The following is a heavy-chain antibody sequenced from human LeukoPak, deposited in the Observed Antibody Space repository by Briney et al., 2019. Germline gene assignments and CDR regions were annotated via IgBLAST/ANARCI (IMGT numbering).Heavy chain of an antibody. CDR3: ARVHSAYYDFWSGYYSLLGYMDV. V-gene: IGHV3-74*01. D-gene: IGHD3-3*01. J-gene: IGHJ6*03. CDR2: INTDGRSP. Sequence: GGSLRLSCAASGFTFSSYWMHWVRQAPGKGLVWVSRINTDGRSPSYADSVKGRFTISRDNAKNTLYLQMNSLRAEDTAVYYCARVHSAYYDFWSGYYSLLGYMDVWGKGTTVTVSS. CDR1: GFTFSSYW.